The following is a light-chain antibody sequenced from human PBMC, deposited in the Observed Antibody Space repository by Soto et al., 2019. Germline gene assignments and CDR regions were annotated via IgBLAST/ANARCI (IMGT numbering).Light chain of an antibody. J-gene: IGKJ1*01. Sequence: IGSRRSPSTLSLAPAKRASLSCGASQSVSSSYLAWYQQKPGLAPRLIIYDASSRATGIPDRFSGSGSGTDFTLTISRLEPEDFAVYYCQQHGSSPITFGQGTKVDIK. V-gene: IGKV3D-20*01. CDR2: DAS. CDR3: QQHGSSPIT. CDR1: QSVSSSY.